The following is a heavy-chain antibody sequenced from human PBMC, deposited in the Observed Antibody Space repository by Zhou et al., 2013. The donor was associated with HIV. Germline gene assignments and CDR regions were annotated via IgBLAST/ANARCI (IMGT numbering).Heavy chain of an antibody. V-gene: IGHV1-18*01. CDR2: ISAYNGNT. CDR1: GYTFTSYG. CDR3: TRGNKYSSGWYFRGVIWFDP. D-gene: IGHD6-19*01. J-gene: IGHJ5*02. Sequence: QVQLVQSGAEVKKPGASVKVSCKASGYTFTSYGISWVRQAPGQGLEWMGWISAYNGNTGYAQKFQGRVTMTRNTSISTAYMELSSLRSEDTAVYYCTRGNKYSSGWYFRGVIWFDPWGQGTLVTVSS.